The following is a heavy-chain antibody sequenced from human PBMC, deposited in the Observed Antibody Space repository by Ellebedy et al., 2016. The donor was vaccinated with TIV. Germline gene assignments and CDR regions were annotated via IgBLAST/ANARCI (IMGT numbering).Heavy chain of an antibody. D-gene: IGHD6-19*01. Sequence: GESLKISXAASGFTFSNYWLIWVRQAPGKGLEWVSLIYSGGSTEYADSVKGRFTISRDNFKNTVYLEMNSLRAEDTAMYYCARGGSGWYWAFEYWGQGTLVTVSS. CDR3: ARGGSGWYWAFEY. CDR2: IYSGGST. V-gene: IGHV3-53*01. J-gene: IGHJ4*02. CDR1: GFTFSNYW.